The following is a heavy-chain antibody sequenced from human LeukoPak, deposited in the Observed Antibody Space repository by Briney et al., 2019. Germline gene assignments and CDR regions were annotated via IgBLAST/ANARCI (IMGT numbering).Heavy chain of an antibody. J-gene: IGHJ4*02. CDR1: GGSISSYY. CDR3: ARQPLVATYFFDY. Sequence: SETLSLTCTVSGGSISSYYWSWIRQPPGKGLEWIGYIYYSGSTNYNPSLKSRVTISVDTSKNQFSLKLNSVTAADTAVYYCARQPLVATYFFDYWGQGTLVTVSS. V-gene: IGHV4-59*01. CDR2: IYYSGST. D-gene: IGHD5-12*01.